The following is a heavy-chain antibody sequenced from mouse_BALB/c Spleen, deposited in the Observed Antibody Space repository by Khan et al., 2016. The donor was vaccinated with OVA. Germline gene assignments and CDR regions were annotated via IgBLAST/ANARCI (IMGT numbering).Heavy chain of an antibody. J-gene: IGHJ3*01. CDR3: ARKDYYDYDPIPY. CDR2: ISYSGNP. D-gene: IGHD2-4*01. Sequence: EVQLQESGPGLVKPSQSLSLTCTVTGYSITSAYTWNWIRQFPGNKLEWMGFISYSGNPRSNPSLKSRISITRDTSKNQFFLQLTSVTSEDTSTYYWARKDYYDYDPIPYWGQGTLVTVSA. CDR1: GYSITSAYT. V-gene: IGHV3-2*02.